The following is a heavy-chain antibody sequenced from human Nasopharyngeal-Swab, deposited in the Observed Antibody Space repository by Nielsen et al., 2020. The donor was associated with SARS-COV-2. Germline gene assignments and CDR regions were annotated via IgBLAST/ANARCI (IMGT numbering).Heavy chain of an antibody. CDR2: MNPDSGNT. V-gene: IGHV1-8*03. CDR3: ARFAYSSGWTEKYFDS. J-gene: IGHJ4*02. Sequence: ASVKVSCKASGYTFTSYDINWVRQATGQGLEWMGWMNPDSGNTGYARKFQGRVTITRNTSISTAYMQLSSLTSEDTAVYYCARFAYSSGWTEKYFDSWGQGTLVTVSS. D-gene: IGHD6-19*01. CDR1: GYTFTSYD.